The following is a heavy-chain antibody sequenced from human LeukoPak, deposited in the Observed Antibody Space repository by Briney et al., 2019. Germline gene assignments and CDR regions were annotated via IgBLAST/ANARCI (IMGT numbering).Heavy chain of an antibody. V-gene: IGHV3-30*04. CDR3: ARARALINAFDY. CDR1: GFTFSSYA. CDR2: ISYDGSNK. D-gene: IGHD3-22*01. Sequence: PGGSLRLSCAASGFTFSSYAMHWVRQAPGKGLEWVAVISYDGSNKYYADSVKGRFTISRDNSKNTLYLQMNSLRAEDTAAYYCARARALINAFDYWGQGTLVTVSS. J-gene: IGHJ4*02.